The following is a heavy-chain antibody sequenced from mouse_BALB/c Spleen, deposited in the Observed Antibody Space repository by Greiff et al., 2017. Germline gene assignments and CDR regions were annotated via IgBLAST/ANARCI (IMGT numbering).Heavy chain of an antibody. CDR3: ARGGSFDY. V-gene: IGHV1-47*01. CDR2: FHPYNDDT. J-gene: IGHJ2*01. CDR1: GYTFTTYP. D-gene: IGHD1-1*01. Sequence: VKLQESGAELVKPGASVTMSCKAFGYTFTTYPIEWMKQNHGKSLEWIGNFHPYNDDTKYNEKFKGKAKLTVEKSSSTVYLELSRLTSDDSAVYYCARGGSFDYWGQGTTLTVSS.